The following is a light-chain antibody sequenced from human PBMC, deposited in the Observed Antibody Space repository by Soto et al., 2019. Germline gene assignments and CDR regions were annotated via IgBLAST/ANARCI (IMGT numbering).Light chain of an antibody. CDR3: QQYNSYWT. V-gene: IGKV1-5*01. CDR2: DAS. J-gene: IGKJ1*01. CDR1: QSISSW. Sequence: DIQMTQSPSTLSASVGDRVTITCRASQSISSWLAWYQQKPGKAPNLLIYDASSLESGVPSRFSGSGSGIEFTLTISSLQPDDFATYYCQQYNSYWTFGQGTKVEIK.